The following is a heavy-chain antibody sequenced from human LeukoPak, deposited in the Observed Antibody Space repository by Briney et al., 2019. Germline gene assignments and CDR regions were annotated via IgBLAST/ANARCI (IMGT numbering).Heavy chain of an antibody. CDR2: INYGGST. CDR3: ARLDCSADSCYNY. J-gene: IGHJ4*02. CDR1: GDSIRSDY. V-gene: IGHV4-59*08. Sequence: SETLSLTCKVSGDSIRSDYWSWIWQPPGEGLEWIGYINYGGSTSYNPSLKSRVTMLVDTSKNQISLRLTSVTAADTAVYYCARLDCSADSCYNYWGQGTLVTVSS. D-gene: IGHD2-15*01.